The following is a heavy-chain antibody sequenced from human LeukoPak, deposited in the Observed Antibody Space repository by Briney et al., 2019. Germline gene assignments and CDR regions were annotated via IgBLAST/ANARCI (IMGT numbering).Heavy chain of an antibody. Sequence: SETLSLTCTVSGGSISSYYWSWIRQPPGKGLEWIANIYHTGSTNYNPSLSSRVTISIDTAKNQFSLKLTSVTTADTAVYYCARRGRNSSGWQDYLWGQGTLVTVSS. CDR1: GGSISSYY. V-gene: IGHV4-59*01. CDR2: IYHTGST. J-gene: IGHJ4*02. D-gene: IGHD6-25*01. CDR3: ARRGRNSSGWQDYL.